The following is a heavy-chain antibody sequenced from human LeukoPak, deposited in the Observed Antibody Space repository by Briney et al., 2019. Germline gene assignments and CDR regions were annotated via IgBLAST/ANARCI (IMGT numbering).Heavy chain of an antibody. J-gene: IGHJ6*04. V-gene: IGHV3-74*01. Sequence: GGSLRLSCAASGFTFSSYWMHWVRQAPGKGLVWVSRINSDGSSTSYADSVKGRFTISRDNAKNTLYPQMNSLRAEDTAVYYCARGEPYYYYYGMDVWGKGTTVTVSS. D-gene: IGHD1-14*01. CDR2: INSDGSST. CDR3: ARGEPYYYYYGMDV. CDR1: GFTFSSYW.